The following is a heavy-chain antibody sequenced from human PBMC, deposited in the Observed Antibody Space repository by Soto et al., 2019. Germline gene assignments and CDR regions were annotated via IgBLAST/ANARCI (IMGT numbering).Heavy chain of an antibody. CDR3: ARAGGGSYGKKLGFLDY. D-gene: IGHD2-15*01. J-gene: IGHJ4*02. V-gene: IGHV1-69*01. CDR2: IIPIFGTA. Sequence: QVQLVQSGAEVKKPGSSVKVSCKASGGTFSSYAISWVRQAPGQGLEWMGGIIPIFGTANYAQKFQGRVMISADESTRTAYMELSSSRSEDAALNYCARAGGGSYGKKLGFLDYWGQGTLVTVSS. CDR1: GGTFSSYA.